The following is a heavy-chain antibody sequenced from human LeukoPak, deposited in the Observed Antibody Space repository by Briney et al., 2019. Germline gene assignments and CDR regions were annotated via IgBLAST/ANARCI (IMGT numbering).Heavy chain of an antibody. CDR2: INHSGST. D-gene: IGHD3-22*01. CDR1: GGSFSGYY. V-gene: IGHV4-34*01. Sequence: SETLSLTCAVYGGSFSGYYWSWIRQPPGKGLEWIGEINHSGSTNYNPSLKSRVTISVDTSKNQFSLKLSSVTAADTAVYYCARTVVVVMGDAFDIWGQGTMVTVSS. CDR3: ARTVVVVMGDAFDI. J-gene: IGHJ3*02.